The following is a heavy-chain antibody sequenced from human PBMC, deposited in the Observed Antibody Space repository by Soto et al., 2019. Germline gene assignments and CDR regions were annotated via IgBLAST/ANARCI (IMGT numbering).Heavy chain of an antibody. V-gene: IGHV5-51*01. CDR1: GYSFTSYW. CDR3: TRPDFYYGSGDWAF. D-gene: IGHD3-10*01. Sequence: GESVKISCKGSGYSFTSYWIGWVRQMPGKGLEWMGIIYPGDSDTRYSPSFQGHVTISADKSINTAYLQWSSLKASDTAMYYCTRPDFYYGSGDWAFWGQGTPVTVSS. J-gene: IGHJ4*02. CDR2: IYPGDSDT.